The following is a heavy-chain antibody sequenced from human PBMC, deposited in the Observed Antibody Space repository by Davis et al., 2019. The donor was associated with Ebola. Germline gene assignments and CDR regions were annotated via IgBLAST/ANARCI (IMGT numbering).Heavy chain of an antibody. D-gene: IGHD3-16*01. V-gene: IGHV6-1*01. CDR3: VRGWGRSGLDV. Sequence: HSQTLSLTCAVSGDSVSISSGGYNWIRQSPSRGLEWLGRTYYNSKWYNDYAVYLKSRININPDTSTNQLSLQLNSVTPEDTAVYYCVRGWGRSGLDVWGQGTTVTVSS. J-gene: IGHJ6*02. CDR2: TYYNSKWYN. CDR1: GDSVSISSGG.